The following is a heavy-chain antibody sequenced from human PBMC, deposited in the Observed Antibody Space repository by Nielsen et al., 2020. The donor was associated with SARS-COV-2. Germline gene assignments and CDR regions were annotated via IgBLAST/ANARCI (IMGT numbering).Heavy chain of an antibody. CDR3: VRAVAFDY. J-gene: IGHJ4*02. CDR1: GGTFSSYA. V-gene: IGHV1-3*01. CDR2: INAGNGNT. D-gene: IGHD6-19*01. Sequence: ASVKVSCKASGGTFSSYAISWVRQAPGQRLEWMGWINAGNGNTKYSQKFQGRVTITRDTSASTAYMELSSLRSEDTAVYYCVRAVAFDYWGQGTLVTVSS.